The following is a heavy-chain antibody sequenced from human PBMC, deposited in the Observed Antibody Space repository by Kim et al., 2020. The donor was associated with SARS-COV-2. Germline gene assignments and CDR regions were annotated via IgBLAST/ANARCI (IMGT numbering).Heavy chain of an antibody. D-gene: IGHD6-6*01. Sequence: VDSMKGRFTISRDNAKNSLYLQMNSLRAEDTAVYYCAREFGQLVSYFDYWGQGTLVTVSS. CDR3: AREFGQLVSYFDY. V-gene: IGHV3-7*01. J-gene: IGHJ4*02.